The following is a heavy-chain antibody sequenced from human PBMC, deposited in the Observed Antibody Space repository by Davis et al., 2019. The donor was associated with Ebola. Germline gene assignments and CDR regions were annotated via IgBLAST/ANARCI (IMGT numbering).Heavy chain of an antibody. D-gene: IGHD1-26*01. Sequence: SETLSLTCTVYGGSFSGYYWTWIRQSPGKGLEWIGEIHHIGGTNYNPSLKSRVTISVDTSKNQFSLTLSSATAADTAVYYCARKPARWENWFDPWGQGTLVTVSS. J-gene: IGHJ5*02. CDR1: GGSFSGYY. CDR3: ARKPARWENWFDP. CDR2: IHHIGGT. V-gene: IGHV4-34*01.